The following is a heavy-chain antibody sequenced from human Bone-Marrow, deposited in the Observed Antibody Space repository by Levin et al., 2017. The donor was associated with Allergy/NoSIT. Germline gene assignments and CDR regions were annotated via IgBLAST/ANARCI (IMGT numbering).Heavy chain of an antibody. V-gene: IGHV4-59*01. Sequence: SETLSLTCTVSGASISPYYWSWIRQPPGKGLEWMGYIYYNGRTNYSPSLKSRVSISLDTSKNQFSLKLRSVTAADTAVYYCARSRYGDYVDYWGQGTQVTVSS. CDR2: IYYNGRT. D-gene: IGHD2-2*01. J-gene: IGHJ4*02. CDR1: GASISPYY. CDR3: ARSRYGDYVDY.